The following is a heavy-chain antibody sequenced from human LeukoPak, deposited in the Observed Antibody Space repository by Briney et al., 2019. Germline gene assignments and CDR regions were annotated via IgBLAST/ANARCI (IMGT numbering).Heavy chain of an antibody. J-gene: IGHJ4*02. D-gene: IGHD3-22*01. Sequence: PSDTLSLTCAVYGGSFSGFYWSWIRHVPGKGLEWIGEINYTGSTSYNPSPKSRVTISVDTSKNQFSLKLSSVTAADTAVYYCARETEYDSSGVDFDYWGQGTLVTVSS. CDR1: GGSFSGFY. V-gene: IGHV4-34*01. CDR2: INYTGST. CDR3: ARETEYDSSGVDFDY.